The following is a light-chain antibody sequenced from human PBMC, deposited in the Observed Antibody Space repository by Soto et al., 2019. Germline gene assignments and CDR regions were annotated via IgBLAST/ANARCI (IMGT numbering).Light chain of an antibody. Sequence: QSALTQPASVSGSPGQSITISCTGTSSDVGSYNYVSWYQQHPDKAPKLLIYEAFKRPSGVSNRFSGSKSGNTASLSISGLRAEDEADYYCSSYARSSTYVFGIGTKLTVL. CDR3: SSYARSSTYV. J-gene: IGLJ1*01. CDR1: SSDVGSYNY. CDR2: EAF. V-gene: IGLV2-23*01.